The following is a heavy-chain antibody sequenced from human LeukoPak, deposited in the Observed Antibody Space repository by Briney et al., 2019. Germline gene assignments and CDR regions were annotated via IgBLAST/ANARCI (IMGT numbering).Heavy chain of an antibody. CDR3: ARDSSGWYHWFDP. Sequence: PGGSLRLSCAASGFIVSSNYMSWVRQAPGKGLEWVSVIYSAGTTYYADSVKGRFTISRDNSKNTLYLQMNSLRAEDTAVYYCARDSSGWYHWFDPWGQGTLVTVSS. V-gene: IGHV3-66*01. J-gene: IGHJ5*02. CDR2: IYSAGTT. CDR1: GFIVSSNY. D-gene: IGHD6-19*01.